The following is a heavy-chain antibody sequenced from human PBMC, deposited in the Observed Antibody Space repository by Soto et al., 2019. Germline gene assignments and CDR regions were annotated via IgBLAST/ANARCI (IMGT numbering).Heavy chain of an antibody. J-gene: IGHJ4*02. CDR1: GYTFTSYA. CDR3: AREGDNYDFWSGFDY. V-gene: IGHV1-3*01. Sequence: QVQLVQSGAEVKKPGASVKVSCKASGYTFTSYAMHWVRQAPGQRLEWMGWINAGNGNTKYSQKFQGRVTITRDTSASTAYMELSSLRSEDTAVYYCAREGDNYDFWSGFDYWGQGTLVTVSS. D-gene: IGHD3-3*01. CDR2: INAGNGNT.